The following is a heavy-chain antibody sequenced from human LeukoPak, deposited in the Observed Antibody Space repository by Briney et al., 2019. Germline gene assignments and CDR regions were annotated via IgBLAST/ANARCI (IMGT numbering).Heavy chain of an antibody. J-gene: IGHJ4*02. CDR3: TTAMRVTSFPLDF. D-gene: IGHD2-21*02. V-gene: IGHV3-15*01. CDR1: GFTFNNAW. Sequence: GGSLRLSCAASGFTFNNAWMSWVRQAPGKELEWVGRVKSKSNGGTTVYAAPVKGRFTISRDASSATLYLQMNSLKTEDTAVYYCTTAMRVTSFPLDFWGQGTLVTVSS. CDR2: VKSKSNGGTT.